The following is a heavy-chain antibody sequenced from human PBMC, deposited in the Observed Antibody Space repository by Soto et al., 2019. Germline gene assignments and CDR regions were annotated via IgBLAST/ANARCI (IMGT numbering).Heavy chain of an antibody. D-gene: IGHD3-10*01. CDR1: GYVFISYG. V-gene: IGHV1-18*01. CDR3: VRDLDGSGSYYTDY. Sequence: ASVKVSCKASGYVFISYGISWVRQAPGQGLEWMGWISRHNGNTNYAQKFQGRVTMTTDASTSTAYMELRSLRSDDTAVYYCVRDLDGSGSYYTDYWDQGTLVTVSS. J-gene: IGHJ4*02. CDR2: ISRHNGNT.